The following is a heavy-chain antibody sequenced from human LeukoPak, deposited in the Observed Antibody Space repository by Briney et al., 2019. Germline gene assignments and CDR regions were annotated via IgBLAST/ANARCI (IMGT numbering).Heavy chain of an antibody. CDR3: ATSLRPGGGNSFLLDY. CDR1: GFTFGRFG. D-gene: IGHD4-23*01. Sequence: GRSLRLSCAASGFTFGRFGMHWVRQAPGKGLEWVAVISYDGSTKYYADSVKGRFTISRDNSKNTLYLQMNSLTVHDTAVYYCATSLRPGGGNSFLLDYWGQGILVTVSS. V-gene: IGHV3-30*03. J-gene: IGHJ4*02. CDR2: ISYDGSTK.